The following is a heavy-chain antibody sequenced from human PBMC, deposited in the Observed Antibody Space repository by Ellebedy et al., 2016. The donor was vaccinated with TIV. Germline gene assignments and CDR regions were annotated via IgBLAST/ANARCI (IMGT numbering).Heavy chain of an antibody. CDR1: GFTFGNSA. Sequence: GESLKISCSASGFTFGNSAMDWVRQAPGKGLEWVATIRGTGDNTYYADSVRGRFTISRDNSKNTLYLQMNSLRAEDTAEYYCAKSAGESSGYYLGYWGQGTLVTVSS. CDR3: AKSAGESSGYYLGY. D-gene: IGHD3-22*01. J-gene: IGHJ4*02. CDR2: IRGTGDNT. V-gene: IGHV3-23*01.